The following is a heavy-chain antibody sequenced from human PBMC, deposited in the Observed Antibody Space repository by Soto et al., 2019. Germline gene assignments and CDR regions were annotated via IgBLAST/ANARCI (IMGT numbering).Heavy chain of an antibody. CDR1: GFSLSTSGVG. V-gene: IGHV2-5*02. Sequence: QITLKESGPTLVKPTQTLTLTCTFSGFSLSTSGVGVGWIRQPPGKALEWLALIYWDDDKRYSPSLKSRLTITKDTSKNQVVLTMTNMDPVDTATYYCAHSGGVRSPHYPGGFDYWGQGTLVTVSS. CDR2: IYWDDDK. J-gene: IGHJ4*02. D-gene: IGHD3-16*01. CDR3: AHSGGVRSPHYPGGFDY.